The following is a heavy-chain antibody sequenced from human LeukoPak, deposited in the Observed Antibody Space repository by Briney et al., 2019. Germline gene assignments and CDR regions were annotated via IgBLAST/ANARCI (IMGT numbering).Heavy chain of an antibody. D-gene: IGHD3-10*01. Sequence: GGSLRLSCAASGFTFSSYEMNWVRQAPGKGLEWVSYISSSGSTIYYADSVKGRFTISRDNAKNTLYLQMNSLRAEDSAVYFCAKDGYGSGGRWFDPWGRGTLVTVSS. CDR3: AKDGYGSGGRWFDP. J-gene: IGHJ5*02. CDR2: ISSSGSTI. CDR1: GFTFSSYE. V-gene: IGHV3-48*03.